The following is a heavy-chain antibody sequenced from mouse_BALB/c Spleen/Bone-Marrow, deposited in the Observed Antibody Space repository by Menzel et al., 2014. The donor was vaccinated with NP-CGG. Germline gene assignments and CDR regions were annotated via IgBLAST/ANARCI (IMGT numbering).Heavy chain of an antibody. V-gene: IGHV1-5*01. D-gene: IGHD3-3*01. Sequence: DVKLVESGTVLARPGASVKMSCKASGCSFTSYWMHWVKQRPGRGLEWIGAIYPGNSDTSYNQKFKGKAKLTAVTSASTAYMELSSLTNEVSAVYYCTRLAAFDYWGQGTTLTVSS. CDR3: TRLAAFDY. J-gene: IGHJ2*01. CDR1: GCSFTSYW. CDR2: IYPGNSDT.